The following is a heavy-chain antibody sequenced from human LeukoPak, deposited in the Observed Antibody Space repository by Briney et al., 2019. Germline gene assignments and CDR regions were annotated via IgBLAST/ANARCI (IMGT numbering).Heavy chain of an antibody. J-gene: IGHJ1*01. CDR3: ARVPGEHFQH. V-gene: IGHV3-21*01. CDR2: ISSSSSYI. Sequence: GGSLRLSCAASGFTFSSCSMNWVRQAPGKGLEWVSSISSSSSYISYADSVKGRFTISRDNAKNSLYLQMNSLRAEDTAVYYCARVPGEHFQHWGQGTLVTVSS. D-gene: IGHD3-10*01. CDR1: GFTFSSCS.